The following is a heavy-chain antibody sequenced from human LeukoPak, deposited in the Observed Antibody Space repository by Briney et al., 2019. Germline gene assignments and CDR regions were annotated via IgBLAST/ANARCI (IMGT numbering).Heavy chain of an antibody. J-gene: IGHJ4*02. D-gene: IGHD5-24*01. CDR1: GFTFSDYA. CDR3: TTMYY. V-gene: IGHV3-49*03. Sequence: GGSLRLSCTTSGFTFSDYAMTWFRQTPGKGLEWVGFIKSNKYGGTTEYVASVKDRFTISRDDSKGIAYLQMNSLKTEETAVYYCTTMYYWGQGTLVTVSS. CDR2: IKSNKYGGTT.